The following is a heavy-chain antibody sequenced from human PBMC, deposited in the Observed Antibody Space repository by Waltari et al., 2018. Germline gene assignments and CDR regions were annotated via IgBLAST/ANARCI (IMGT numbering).Heavy chain of an antibody. V-gene: IGHV4-59*01. J-gene: IGHJ4*02. CDR2: IYYFGST. Sequence: QVQLQESGPGLVKPSETLSLTCTVSGGSISSYYWSWIRQPPGNGLECIGYIYYFGSTNYNPTLKRRVTISVATSKKHFSLKRCSVSASETAVYYCARVRGLLEWLPEYYFDYWGQGTLVTVSS. CDR3: ARVRGLLEWLPEYYFDY. CDR1: GGSISSYY. D-gene: IGHD3-3*01.